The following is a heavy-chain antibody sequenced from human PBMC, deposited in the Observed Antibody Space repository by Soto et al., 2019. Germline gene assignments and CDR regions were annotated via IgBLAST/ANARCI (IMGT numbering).Heavy chain of an antibody. V-gene: IGHV4-59*08. J-gene: IGHJ4*02. CDR3: ARAVGDPLYYLDY. CDR1: SDSISSYY. D-gene: IGHD6-19*01. Sequence: QVQLQESGPGLVRPSETLSLTCTVSSDSISSYYWIWIRQSPGKGLERIGYTDYSGNTNYNPSLKRRVTISGDTSKNQFSLRLRSVTAADTAVYYCARAVGDPLYYLDYWGQGTLVTVSS. CDR2: TDYSGNT.